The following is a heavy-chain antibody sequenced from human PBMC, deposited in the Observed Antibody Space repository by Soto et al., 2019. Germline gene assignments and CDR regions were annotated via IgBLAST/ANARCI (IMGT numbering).Heavy chain of an antibody. J-gene: IGHJ4*02. D-gene: IGHD2-8*01. CDR2: IKNGGSEK. Sequence: EVQLVESGGDLVQPGGSLRLSCVASGFTFSAYWMSWVRQAPGKGLEWVATIKNGGSEKYYADAVRGRFTPSRDNTKSSFYLELGGLRAEDTAIYYCARGSNQDYWGQGTLVAVSS. CDR1: GFTFSAYW. V-gene: IGHV3-7*03. CDR3: ARGSNQDY.